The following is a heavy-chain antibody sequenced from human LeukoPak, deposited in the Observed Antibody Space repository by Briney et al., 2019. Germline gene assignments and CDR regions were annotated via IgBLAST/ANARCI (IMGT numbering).Heavy chain of an antibody. CDR2: ISSSGMTK. Sequence: GGSLGLSCAASGFPFSSYEMNWVRQAPGKGLEWVSYISSSGMTKYYAVSVKGRFTMSRDNAKNSLYLQPNSLRAEDTAVYYCARDGRSRGLSHVNFDYWGQGILATVSS. CDR3: ARDGRSRGLSHVNFDY. CDR1: GFPFSSYE. D-gene: IGHD3-16*02. V-gene: IGHV3-48*03. J-gene: IGHJ4*02.